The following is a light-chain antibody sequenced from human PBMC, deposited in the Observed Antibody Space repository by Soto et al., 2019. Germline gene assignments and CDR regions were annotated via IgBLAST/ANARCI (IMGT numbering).Light chain of an antibody. CDR1: NSDVGGYNY. Sequence: QSALNQPAPVSGSPGQSLTISCTGTNSDVGGYNYVSWYQQHPGKPPTLVIYQVTNRPSGVSDRFSGSKSGNTASLTISGLQAEDEADYYCVSYTSGGTVVFGGGTKLTVL. V-gene: IGLV2-14*01. CDR3: VSYTSGGTVV. J-gene: IGLJ2*01. CDR2: QVT.